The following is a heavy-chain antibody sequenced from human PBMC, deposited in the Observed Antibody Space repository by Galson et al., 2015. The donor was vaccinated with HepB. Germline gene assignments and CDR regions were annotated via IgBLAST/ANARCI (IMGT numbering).Heavy chain of an antibody. V-gene: IGHV1-24*01. D-gene: IGHD3-22*01. CDR2: FDPEDGET. CDR3: ATSPWGSSGFYSLNYYSYALDV. CDR1: GYTLTEIS. Sequence: SVKVSCKVSGYTLTEISMHWVRQAPGKGLEWMGGFDPEDGETIYAQQFRDRVNMTEDTSTDTTCMELSSLRSEDTAVYYCATSPWGSSGFYSLNYYSYALDVWGQGTTVTVSS. J-gene: IGHJ6*02.